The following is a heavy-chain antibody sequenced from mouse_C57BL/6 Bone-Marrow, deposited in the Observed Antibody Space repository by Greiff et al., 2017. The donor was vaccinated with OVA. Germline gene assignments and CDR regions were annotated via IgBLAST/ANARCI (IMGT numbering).Heavy chain of an antibody. CDR3: ARGDGYYVPYYYAMDY. Sequence: VQLQQPGTELVKPGASVKLSCKASGYTFTSYWMHWVKQRPGQGLEWIGNINPSNGGTNYNEKFKSKATLTVDKSSSTAYMQLSSLTSEDSAVYYCARGDGYYVPYYYAMDYWGQGTSVTVSS. V-gene: IGHV1-53*01. CDR2: INPSNGGT. D-gene: IGHD2-3*01. J-gene: IGHJ4*01. CDR1: GYTFTSYW.